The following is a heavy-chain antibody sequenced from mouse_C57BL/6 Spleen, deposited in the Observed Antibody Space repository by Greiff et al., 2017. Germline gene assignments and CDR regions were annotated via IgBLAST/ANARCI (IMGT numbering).Heavy chain of an antibody. Sequence: VQLQQSGAELVRPGTSVKVSCKASGYAFTNYLIEWVKQRPGQGLEWIGVINPGSGGTNYNEKFKGKATLTADKSSSTAYMQLSSLTSEYSAVYFCARSGGLAWFAYWGQGTLVTVSA. CDR1: GYAFTNYL. J-gene: IGHJ3*01. V-gene: IGHV1-54*01. CDR2: INPGSGGT. CDR3: ARSGGLAWFAY. D-gene: IGHD3-1*01.